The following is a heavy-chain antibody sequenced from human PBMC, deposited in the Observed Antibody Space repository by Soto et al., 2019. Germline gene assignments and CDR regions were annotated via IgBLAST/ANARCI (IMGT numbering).Heavy chain of an antibody. D-gene: IGHD3-3*01. CDR1: QDFLTIPNW. Sequence: PGESLKISCQAPQDFLTIPNWITWVRQRPGKGLEWVGRIDPSDSYTTYNPSLKGHVILSFDKSINTGFLQWTSLKASDTALYFCGREFGSGHGDFWGQGTLVTVSS. V-gene: IGHV5-10-1*01. J-gene: IGHJ4*02. CDR3: GREFGSGHGDF. CDR2: IDPSDSYT.